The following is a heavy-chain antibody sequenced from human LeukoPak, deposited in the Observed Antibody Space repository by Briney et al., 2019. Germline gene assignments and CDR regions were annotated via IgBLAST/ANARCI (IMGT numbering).Heavy chain of an antibody. CDR1: GFTFSSYD. D-gene: IGHD6-19*01. V-gene: IGHV3-13*01. CDR3: AKDMTAGYSSGWYSVAFDI. CDR2: IGTAGDT. Sequence: PGGSLRLSCAASGFTFSSYDMHWVRQATGKGLEWVSAIGTAGDTYYPGSVKGRFTISRENAKNSLYLQMNSPRAEDTAVYYCAKDMTAGYSSGWYSVAFDIWGQGTVVTVSS. J-gene: IGHJ3*02.